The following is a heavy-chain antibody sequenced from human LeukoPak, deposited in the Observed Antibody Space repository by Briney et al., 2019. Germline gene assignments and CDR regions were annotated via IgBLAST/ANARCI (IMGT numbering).Heavy chain of an antibody. D-gene: IGHD5-12*01. J-gene: IGHJ4*02. V-gene: IGHV1-18*01. CDR1: GYTFTSYG. CDR3: ATFFRDSGYEGTSFDY. Sequence: ASVKVSCKASGYTFTSYGISWVRQAPGQGLEWMGWISAYNGNTNYAQKLQGRVTMTTDTSTSTAYMELRSLRSDDTAVYYCATFFRDSGYEGTSFDYWGQGTLVTVSS. CDR2: ISAYNGNT.